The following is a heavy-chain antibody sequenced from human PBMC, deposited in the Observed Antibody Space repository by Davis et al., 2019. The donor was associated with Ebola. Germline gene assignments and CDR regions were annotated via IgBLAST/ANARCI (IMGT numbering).Heavy chain of an antibody. D-gene: IGHD2-2*01. CDR3: AREVTIYCRGSTCQFPQNWLDP. J-gene: IGHJ5*02. V-gene: IGHV3-74*01. CDR1: GFSFSTYW. CDR2: VNSDETIT. Sequence: GESLKISCAASGFSFSTYWMHWVRQAPGKGLVWVSRVNSDETITTYADSVKGRFTISRDNARNTLYLQMDGLRVEDTAVYYCAREVTIYCRGSTCQFPQNWLDPWGQGTLVTVSS.